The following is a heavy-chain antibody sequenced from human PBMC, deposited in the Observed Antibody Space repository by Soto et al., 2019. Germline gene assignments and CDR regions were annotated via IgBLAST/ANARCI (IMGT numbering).Heavy chain of an antibody. Sequence: SETLSLTCAVYRGALSGYSWNWIRQPPGKGLEWIGEINYSEDTNPTYNPSLKSRVTISADRTNNQLFLRLTSVTAADTAVYYCARVLRGWFDPWGQGTPVTVSS. V-gene: IGHV4-34*01. CDR1: RGALSGYS. CDR2: INYSEDT. CDR3: ARVLRGWFDP. J-gene: IGHJ5*02.